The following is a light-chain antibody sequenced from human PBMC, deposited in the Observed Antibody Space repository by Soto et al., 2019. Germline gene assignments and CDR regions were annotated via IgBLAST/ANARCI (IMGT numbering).Light chain of an antibody. V-gene: IGKV4-1*01. CDR1: QTLLSSSDNQNY. J-gene: IGKJ3*01. CDR2: WAS. Sequence: DFVLTQSPDSLAVSLGERATINCRSSQTLLSSSDNQNYLAWSRQRPGQPPELLVYWASTRESGVPDRFSGSGSGTEFTLTISSLQAEDVAVYYCQQYNNWPPGGFGPGTKVDIK. CDR3: QQYNNWPPGG.